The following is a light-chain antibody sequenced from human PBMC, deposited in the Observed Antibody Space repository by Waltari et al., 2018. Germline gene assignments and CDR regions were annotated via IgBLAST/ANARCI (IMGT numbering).Light chain of an antibody. CDR1: SSDIGGNKY. Sequence: QSALTQPASVSVSPGQSITISCTGTSSDIGGNKYGSWNQQHPGEAPKVVIYVFNSRPSGVSNRFSGSKSGNTASLTISGLQAEDEADYYCNSHSSSDTPSVFGGGTKLTVL. V-gene: IGLV2-14*01. J-gene: IGLJ3*02. CDR3: NSHSSSDTPSV. CDR2: VFN.